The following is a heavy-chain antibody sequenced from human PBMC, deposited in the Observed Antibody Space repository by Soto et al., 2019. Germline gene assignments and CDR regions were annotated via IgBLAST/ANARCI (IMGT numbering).Heavy chain of an antibody. V-gene: IGHV3-21*01. CDR3: ARCDSSGYYWPYYYYGMDV. J-gene: IGHJ6*02. CDR1: GFTFSTYS. CDR2: ISSSSSYI. Sequence: EVQLVESGGGLVKPGGSLRLSCAASGFTFSTYSMNWVRQAPGKGLEWVSSISSSSSYIYYADSVKGRFTISRDNAKNSLYLQMNSLRAEDTAVYYCARCDSSGYYWPYYYYGMDVWGQGTTVTVSS. D-gene: IGHD3-22*01.